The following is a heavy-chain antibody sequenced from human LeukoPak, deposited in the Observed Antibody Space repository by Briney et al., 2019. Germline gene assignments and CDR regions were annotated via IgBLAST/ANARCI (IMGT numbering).Heavy chain of an antibody. J-gene: IGHJ4*02. V-gene: IGHV3-30-3*01. CDR1: GFTFSTYA. D-gene: IGHD3-10*01. CDR3: ARDRGDDDFDY. CDR2: ISYDGGNK. Sequence: GGSLRLSCAASGFTFSTYAMHWVRQAPGKGLEWVAVISYDGGNKYYADSVKGRFTISRDNSKNTLYLQMNSLRAEYTAVYCCARDRGDDDFDYWGQGSLVTV.